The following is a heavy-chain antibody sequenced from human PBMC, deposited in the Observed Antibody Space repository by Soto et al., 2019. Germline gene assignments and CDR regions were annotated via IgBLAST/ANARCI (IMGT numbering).Heavy chain of an antibody. J-gene: IGHJ3*02. CDR3: AKDRELHYYDSSGYYFFPDAFDI. V-gene: IGHV3-23*01. Sequence: GGSLRLSCAASGFTFSSYAMNWVRQAPGKGLEWVSAISGSGGSTYYADSVKGRFTISRDNSKNTLYLQMNSLRAEDTAVYYCAKDRELHYYDSSGYYFFPDAFDIWGQGTMVPVSS. D-gene: IGHD3-22*01. CDR1: GFTFSSYA. CDR2: ISGSGGST.